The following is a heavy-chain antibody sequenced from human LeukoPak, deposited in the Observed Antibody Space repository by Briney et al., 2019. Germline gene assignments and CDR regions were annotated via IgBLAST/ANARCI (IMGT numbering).Heavy chain of an antibody. CDR3: ARSGDSSAYYSF. CDR2: VYYVGST. J-gene: IGHJ4*02. CDR1: GASIRSHH. V-gene: IGHV4-59*11. Sequence: SETLSLTCTVSGASIRSHHWTWIRQPPGKGLEWIGNVYYVGSTIYSPSLKSRVTISLDTSKNQFSLEMNSVTAADTAVYYCARSGDSSAYYSFWGQGILVTASS. D-gene: IGHD3-22*01.